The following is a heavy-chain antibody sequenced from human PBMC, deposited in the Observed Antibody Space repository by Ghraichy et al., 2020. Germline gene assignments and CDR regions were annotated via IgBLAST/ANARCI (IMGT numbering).Heavy chain of an antibody. D-gene: IGHD2-2*01. J-gene: IGHJ6*03. Sequence: GGSLRLSCVASGFTFSDYTMNWVRQVPGKGLQWVSSISSTSSYIYYADSVKGRFSIFRDNAKNSLYLQMNSLRAEDTAVYFCARDSGCSSTSCYASAWGFYWYMDVWGKGTTVTVSS. CDR2: ISSTSSYI. CDR3: ARDSGCSSTSCYASAWGFYWYMDV. CDR1: GFTFSDYT. V-gene: IGHV3-21*06.